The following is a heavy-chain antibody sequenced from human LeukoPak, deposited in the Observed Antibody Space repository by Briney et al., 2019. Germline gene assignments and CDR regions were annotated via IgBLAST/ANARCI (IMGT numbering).Heavy chain of an antibody. D-gene: IGHD3-22*01. Sequence: KPSETLSLTCTVSGGSISSYYWGWIRQPPGKGLEWIGSIYYSGSTYYNPSLKSRVTISVDTSKNQFSLKLSSVTAADPAVYYCARGEGTYYDSSDDGYWGQGTLVTVSS. J-gene: IGHJ4*02. CDR2: IYYSGST. CDR3: ARGEGTYYDSSDDGY. V-gene: IGHV4-39*01. CDR1: GGSISSYY.